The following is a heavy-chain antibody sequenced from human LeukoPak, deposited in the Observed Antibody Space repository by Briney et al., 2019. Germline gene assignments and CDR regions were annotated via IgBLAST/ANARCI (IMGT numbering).Heavy chain of an antibody. CDR3: ARGAGFIQPLSYYYYYYMDV. J-gene: IGHJ6*03. Sequence: GGSLRLSCAASGFTFSSYSMNWVRQAPGKGLEWVSSISSSSSYIYYADSVKGRFTISRDNAKNSLYLQMNSLRAEDTAVYYCARGAGFIQPLSYYYYYYMDVWGKGTTVTISS. V-gene: IGHV3-21*01. CDR1: GFTFSSYS. CDR2: ISSSSSYI. D-gene: IGHD5-18*01.